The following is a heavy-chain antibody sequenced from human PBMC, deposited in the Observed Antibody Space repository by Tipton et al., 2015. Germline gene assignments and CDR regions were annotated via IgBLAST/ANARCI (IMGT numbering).Heavy chain of an antibody. CDR2: ISGSGGNI. D-gene: IGHD5-24*01. V-gene: IGHV3-21*01. Sequence: SLRLSCAASGFTFSSYAMTWVRQAPGKGLEWVSRISGSGGNIYYADSLKGRFTISRDNAKNSLYLQMNSLRAEDTAVYYCALSRDGYNYIDTWGQGTLVTVSS. J-gene: IGHJ5*02. CDR3: ALSRDGYNYIDT. CDR1: GFTFSSYA.